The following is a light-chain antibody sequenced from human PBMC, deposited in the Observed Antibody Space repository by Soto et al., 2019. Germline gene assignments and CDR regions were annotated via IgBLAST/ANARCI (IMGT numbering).Light chain of an antibody. J-gene: IGLJ1*01. Sequence: QSALTQPAAGSGSPGQSIAISCVGTSGDIGDYNYVSWYQQHPGKVPKVIIYDVSNRPSGVSYRFSGTKSGNTASLTVSGLQAEDEADSSSCSYKTRAPLIFGPGTKLPVL. CDR3: CSYKTRAPLI. CDR2: DVS. V-gene: IGLV2-14*01. CDR1: SGDIGDYNY.